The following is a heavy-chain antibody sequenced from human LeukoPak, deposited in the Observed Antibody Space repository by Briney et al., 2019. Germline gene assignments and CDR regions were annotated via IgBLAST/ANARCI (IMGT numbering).Heavy chain of an antibody. D-gene: IGHD1-26*01. CDR3: ATISGNFDYFDY. J-gene: IGHJ4*02. Sequence: GGSLRLSCVASGFTFDTYSMNWIRQAPGKGLEWTSYITDDSKTMYYADSVKGRFTISRDNPKNTLYLQMNSLRAEDTAVYYCATISGNFDYFDYWGQGTLVTVSS. V-gene: IGHV3-48*01. CDR2: ITDDSKTM. CDR1: GFTFDTYS.